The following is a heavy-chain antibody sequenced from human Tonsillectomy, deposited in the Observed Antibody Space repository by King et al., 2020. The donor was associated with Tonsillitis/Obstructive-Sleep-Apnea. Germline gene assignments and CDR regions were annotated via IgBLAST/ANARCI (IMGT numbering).Heavy chain of an antibody. D-gene: IGHD2-2*01. J-gene: IGHJ4*02. CDR3: ARLTWXIVVVPAAFDX. Sequence: QLQLQESGPGLVKPSETLSLTCTVSGGSISSSSYYWGWIRQPPGKGLEWIGSIYYSGSTYYNPSLKSRVTISVDTSKNQFSLKLSSVTAADTAVYYCARLTWXIVVVPAAFDXXGQGTLVTVSS. CDR2: IYYSGST. CDR1: GGSISSSSYY. V-gene: IGHV4-39*01.